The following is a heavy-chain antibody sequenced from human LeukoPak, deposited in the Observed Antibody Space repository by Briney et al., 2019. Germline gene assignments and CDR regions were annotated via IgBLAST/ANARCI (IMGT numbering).Heavy chain of an antibody. J-gene: IGHJ6*03. CDR3: ARESDRYCSSTSCYIGLVADYYMDV. CDR1: GYTFTSYG. CDR2: ISAYNGNT. Sequence: GASVKVSCKASGYTFTSYGISWVRQAPGQGLEWMGWISAYNGNTNYAQKLQGRVTMTTDTSTSTAYMELRSLRSDDTAVYYCARESDRYCSSTSCYIGLVADYYMDVWGKGTTVTVSS. V-gene: IGHV1-18*01. D-gene: IGHD2-2*02.